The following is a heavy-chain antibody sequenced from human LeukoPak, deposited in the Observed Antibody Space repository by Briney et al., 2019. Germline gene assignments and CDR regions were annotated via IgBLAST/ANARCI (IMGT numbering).Heavy chain of an antibody. CDR2: INPNSGGT. CDR3: ARSRYNWKQFDAFDI. V-gene: IGHV1-2*02. J-gene: IGHJ3*02. CDR1: GYTFTGYY. Sequence: GASVKVSCKASGYTFTGYYMHWVRQAPGQGLEWMGWINPNSGGTNYAQKFQGRVTMTRDTSISTAYMELSRLRSDDTAVYYCARSRYNWKQFDAFDIWGQGTMVTVSS. D-gene: IGHD1-1*01.